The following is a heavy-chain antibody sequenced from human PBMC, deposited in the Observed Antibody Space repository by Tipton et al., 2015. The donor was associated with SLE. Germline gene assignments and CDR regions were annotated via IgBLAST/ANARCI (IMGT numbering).Heavy chain of an antibody. CDR3: ARGRRNWGLDY. Sequence: LRLSCTVSGGSISRYYWSWIRQPPGKGLEWIGYIYYSGSTNYNPSLKSRVTISVDTSKNQFSLKLSSVTAADTAVYYCARGRRNWGLDYWGQGTLVTVSS. CDR1: GGSISRYY. J-gene: IGHJ4*02. V-gene: IGHV4-59*01. CDR2: IYYSGST. D-gene: IGHD7-27*01.